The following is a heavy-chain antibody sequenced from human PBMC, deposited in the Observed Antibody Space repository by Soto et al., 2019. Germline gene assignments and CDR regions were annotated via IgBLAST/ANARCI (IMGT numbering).Heavy chain of an antibody. CDR3: ARHPYPQYHYFMAV. D-gene: IGHD3-16*01. CDR2: IYYSGST. J-gene: IGHJ6*03. V-gene: IGHV4-59*08. CDR1: GGSISSYY. Sequence: SETLSLTCTVSGGSISSYYWSWIRQPPGKGLEWIGYIYYSGSTNYNPSLKSRVTISVDTSKNQFSLKLSSVTAADTAVYYCARHPYPQYHYFMAVWGKGTTVTVSS.